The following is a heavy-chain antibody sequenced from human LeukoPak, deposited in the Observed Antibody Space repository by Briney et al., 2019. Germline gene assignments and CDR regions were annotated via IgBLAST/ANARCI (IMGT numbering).Heavy chain of an antibody. CDR1: GFTFSTYS. Sequence: GGSLRLSCAASGFTFSTYSLNWVRQALGKGLEWVSSISSSSIYIYYANSVKGRFTISRDNAKSSLSLQMNSLRAEDTALYYCARFDAAAGTGFDSWGQGILVTVSS. J-gene: IGHJ4*02. CDR2: ISSSSIYI. V-gene: IGHV3-21*01. D-gene: IGHD6-13*01. CDR3: ARFDAAAGTGFDS.